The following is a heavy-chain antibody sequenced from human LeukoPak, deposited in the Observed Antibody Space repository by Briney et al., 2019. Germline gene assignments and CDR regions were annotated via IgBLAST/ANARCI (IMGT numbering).Heavy chain of an antibody. V-gene: IGHV3-23*01. CDR3: ARDIQLST. D-gene: IGHD5-24*01. Sequence: GGPLRLSCAASGFTFSSYAMSWVRQAPGKGLEWVSAISGSGGNTYYADSVKGRFTISRDNSKDTLYLQMNSLRAEDTAIYYCARDIQLSTWGLGTMVTVSS. CDR2: ISGSGGNT. CDR1: GFTFSSYA. J-gene: IGHJ3*01.